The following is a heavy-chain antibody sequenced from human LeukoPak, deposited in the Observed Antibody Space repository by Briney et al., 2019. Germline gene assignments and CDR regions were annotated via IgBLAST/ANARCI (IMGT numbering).Heavy chain of an antibody. J-gene: IGHJ4*02. CDR1: GFTFSSYG. CDR2: ISYDGSTK. CDR3: ARDRDLGVVTPWCDY. V-gene: IGHV3-30*03. D-gene: IGHD3-3*01. Sequence: GRSLRLSCAASGFTFSSYGMQWVRQAPGKGLEWVAIISYDGSTKYYGDSVGGRFTISRDNSKSTVYLQMNSLRADDTAVYYCARDRDLGVVTPWCDYWGQGILVTVSS.